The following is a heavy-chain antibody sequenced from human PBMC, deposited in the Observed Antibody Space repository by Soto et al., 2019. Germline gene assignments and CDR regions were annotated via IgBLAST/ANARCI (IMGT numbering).Heavy chain of an antibody. V-gene: IGHV5-51*01. CDR1: GYSFTSYW. Sequence: LGESLKISCKGSGYSFTSYWIVWVRQMPGKGLELMGIIYPGDSDTRYSPSFQGQVTISADKSISTAYLQWSSLKASDTAVYYCARETGTSDDEYYFDYWGQGTLVTVSS. CDR2: IYPGDSDT. J-gene: IGHJ4*02. CDR3: ARETGTSDDEYYFDY. D-gene: IGHD1-1*01.